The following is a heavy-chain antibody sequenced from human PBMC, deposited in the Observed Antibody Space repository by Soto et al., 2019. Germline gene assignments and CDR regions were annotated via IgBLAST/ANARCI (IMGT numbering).Heavy chain of an antibody. CDR1: GGTFSRYA. Sequence: SGKVSCRASGGTFSRYAMSWVRQAPGQGLEWMGGIIPIFGTANYAQKFQGRVTITADESTSTAYMELSRLRSEYTAVYYCERDRRSIAAAGRFDPWGQGTLVTVSS. CDR2: IIPIFGTA. V-gene: IGHV1-69*13. D-gene: IGHD6-13*01. J-gene: IGHJ5*02. CDR3: ERDRRSIAAAGRFDP.